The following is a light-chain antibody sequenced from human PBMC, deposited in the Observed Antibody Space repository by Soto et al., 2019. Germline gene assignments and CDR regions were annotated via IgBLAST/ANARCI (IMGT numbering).Light chain of an antibody. V-gene: IGKV3-11*01. CDR2: DAS. J-gene: IGKJ5*01. CDR3: QQRKSWPLT. Sequence: EIVLTQSPATLSLSPGERATLSCRASQSVTTYLAWYQQKPGQAPRLLIYDASNRATGIPARFSGSGSETDFTLTISSLEPEDFAVYYCQQRKSWPLTFGQGTRLEIK. CDR1: QSVTTY.